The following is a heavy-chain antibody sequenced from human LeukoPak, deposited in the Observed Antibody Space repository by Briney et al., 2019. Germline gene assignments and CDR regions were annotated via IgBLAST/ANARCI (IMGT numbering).Heavy chain of an antibody. CDR1: GGSFSGYY. Sequence: SETLSLTCTVYGGSFSGYYWSWIRQPPGQGLEWIGEINHSGSTNYNPSLKSRVTISVDTSKNQFSLKLSSVTAADTAVYYCARTGIRRSFGSSRRSYYFDCWGQGTLVTVSS. V-gene: IGHV4-34*01. CDR2: INHSGST. J-gene: IGHJ4*02. D-gene: IGHD6-6*01. CDR3: ARTGIRRSFGSSRRSYYFDC.